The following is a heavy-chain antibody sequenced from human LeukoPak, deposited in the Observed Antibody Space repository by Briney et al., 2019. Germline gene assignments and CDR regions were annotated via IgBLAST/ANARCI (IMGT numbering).Heavy chain of an antibody. CDR1: GFTFSNYW. J-gene: IGHJ4*02. Sequence: GGSLRLSCTASGFTFSNYWMSWVRQIPGKGLEWVANIRQDGNEIYYVDSVKGRFTISRDNSKNSLYLQMNSLRAEDTAVYYCARDGGEGTYYYDSSGYYYEFDYWGQGTLVTVSS. V-gene: IGHV3-7*01. CDR3: ARDGGEGTYYYDSSGYYYEFDY. CDR2: IRQDGNEI. D-gene: IGHD3-22*01.